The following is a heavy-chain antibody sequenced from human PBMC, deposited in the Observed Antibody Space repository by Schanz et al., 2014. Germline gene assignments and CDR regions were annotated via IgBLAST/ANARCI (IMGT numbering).Heavy chain of an antibody. J-gene: IGHJ4*02. V-gene: IGHV4-34*01. Sequence: QVQLQQWGAGLLKPSETLSLTCAVYGGSLSGYFWSWIRQPPGKGLEWIGDIGHSGNTKDNPSLKSRLTMSVETSKNQFSLNLSSVTAADTAVYYCARGRQQLGSFDYWGPGTLVSVSS. CDR1: GGSLSGYF. D-gene: IGHD6-13*01. CDR3: ARGRQQLGSFDY. CDR2: IGHSGNT.